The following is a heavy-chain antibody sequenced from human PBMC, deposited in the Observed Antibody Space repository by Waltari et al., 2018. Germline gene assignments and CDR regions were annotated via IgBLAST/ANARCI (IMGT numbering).Heavy chain of an antibody. CDR3: ARHLGITGTTIHFDY. Sequence: DVQLLQSGAAVKKPGESLRISCTGYGYRLTRYWLSWVRHMPGKGLEWMGRIDPIDSYTNYNPSFQGHVTISADKSISTAYLQWSSLKASDTAMYYCARHLGITGTTIHFDYWGQGTLVTVSS. J-gene: IGHJ4*02. V-gene: IGHV5-10-1*03. CDR1: GYRLTRYW. CDR2: IDPIDSYT. D-gene: IGHD1-7*01.